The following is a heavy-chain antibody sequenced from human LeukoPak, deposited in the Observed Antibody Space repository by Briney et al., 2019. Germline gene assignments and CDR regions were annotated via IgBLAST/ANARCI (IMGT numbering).Heavy chain of an antibody. J-gene: IGHJ6*03. D-gene: IGHD3-10*01. V-gene: IGHV1-69*06. CDR3: ASRFGGAYYFYMDV. CDR2: IIPIFGTA. CDR1: GGTFSSYA. Sequence: SVKVSCKASGGTFSSYAISWVRQAPGQGLEWMGGIIPIFGTANYAQKLQGRVTITADKFTSTAYMELSSLTSEDTAVYYCASRFGGAYYFYMDVWGKGTPVTVSS.